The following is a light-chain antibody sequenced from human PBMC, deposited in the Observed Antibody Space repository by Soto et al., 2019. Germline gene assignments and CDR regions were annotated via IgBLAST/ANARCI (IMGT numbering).Light chain of an antibody. J-gene: IGLJ1*01. CDR3: SSYTSSSIDYV. CDR2: EVS. Sequence: QSVLPQPDSVSGSPGQSITISCTGTSCDVGGYNYVSWYQQHAGKDPKLMIYEVSNRPSGVSNRYSGSKSVNTASLTISGRQAEDEADYYCSSYTSSSIDYVFGTGTKLTVL. CDR1: SCDVGGYNY. V-gene: IGLV2-14*01.